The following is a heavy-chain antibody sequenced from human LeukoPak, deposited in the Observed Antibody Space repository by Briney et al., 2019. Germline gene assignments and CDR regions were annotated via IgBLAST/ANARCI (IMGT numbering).Heavy chain of an antibody. Sequence: GGSLRLSCAASGFTFSSYGMHWVRQAPGKGLEWVAFIRYDGSNKYYADSVKGRFTISRDNSKNTLYLQMNSLRAEDTAVYYCALMDFWSGYDAFDIWGQGTMVTVSS. V-gene: IGHV3-30*02. D-gene: IGHD3-3*01. CDR3: ALMDFWSGYDAFDI. CDR2: IRYDGSNK. J-gene: IGHJ3*02. CDR1: GFTFSSYG.